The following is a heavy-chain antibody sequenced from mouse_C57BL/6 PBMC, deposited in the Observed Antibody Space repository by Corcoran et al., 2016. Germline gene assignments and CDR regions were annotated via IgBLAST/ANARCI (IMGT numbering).Heavy chain of an antibody. D-gene: IGHD3-3*01. CDR2: INPYNGGT. CDR3: ARGGWDYFDY. J-gene: IGHJ2*01. Sequence: EVQLQQSGPELVKPGASVKMSCKASGYTFTDYYMNWVKQSHGKSLEWIGVINPYNGGTSYNQKFKGKATLTVDKSSSTAYMELNSLTSEDSAVYYCARGGWDYFDYWGQGTTLTVSS. CDR1: GYTFTDYY. V-gene: IGHV1-19*01.